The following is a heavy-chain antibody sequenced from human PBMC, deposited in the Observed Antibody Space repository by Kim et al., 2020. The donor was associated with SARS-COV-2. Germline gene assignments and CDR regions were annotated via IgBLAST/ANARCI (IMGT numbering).Heavy chain of an antibody. CDR1: GFDFNVYS. J-gene: IGHJ4*02. D-gene: IGHD2-8*01. V-gene: IGHV3-48*02. CDR2: ITSTSATI. Sequence: GGSLRLSCAASGFDFNVYSMNWVRHTPGRGLEWVSYITSTSATIYYADSVKGRFIISRDNAKNSLDLQMNSLRDDDSAVYYCTRGLQWAFDFWGQGSLVTVSS. CDR3: TRGLQWAFDF.